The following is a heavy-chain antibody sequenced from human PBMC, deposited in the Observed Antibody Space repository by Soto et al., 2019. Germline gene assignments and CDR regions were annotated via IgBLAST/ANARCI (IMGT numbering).Heavy chain of an antibody. CDR1: GFTFSSYG. CDR3: ARAWGTQQLVTPFDY. J-gene: IGHJ4*02. D-gene: IGHD6-13*01. CDR2: IWYDGSNK. Sequence: GGSLRLSCAASGFTFSSYGMHWVRQAPGKGLEWVAVIWYDGSNKYYADSVKGRFTISRDNSKNTLYLQMDSLRAEDTAVYYCARAWGTQQLVTPFDYWGQGTLVTVSS. V-gene: IGHV3-33*01.